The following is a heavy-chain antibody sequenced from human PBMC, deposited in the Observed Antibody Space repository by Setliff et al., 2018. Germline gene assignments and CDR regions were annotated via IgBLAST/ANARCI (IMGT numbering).Heavy chain of an antibody. CDR2: INVGGTNT. D-gene: IGHD3-16*01. V-gene: IGHV3-23*01. CDR3: AKPQVELRWGFES. Sequence: GGSLRLSCAASGFTFSSFAMSWVRQAPGKRLEWVSIINVGGTNTYYRDSVKGRFTISRDNSKSTLYLQMNSLRAEDTAIYYCAKPQVELRWGFESWGQGTLVTVSS. CDR1: GFTFSSFA. J-gene: IGHJ4*02.